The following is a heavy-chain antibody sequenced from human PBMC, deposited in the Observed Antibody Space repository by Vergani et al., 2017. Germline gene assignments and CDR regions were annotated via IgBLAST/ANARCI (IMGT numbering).Heavy chain of an antibody. Sequence: VQLVESGGGLVKPGGSLRLSCAASGFTFSSYSMNWVRQAPGKGLEWVSRINSDGSSTSYADSVKGRFTISRDNAKNTLYLQMNSLRAEDTAVYYCARDPIVGATWGDAFDIWGQGTMVTVSS. CDR3: ARDPIVGATWGDAFDI. V-gene: IGHV3-74*02. D-gene: IGHD1-26*01. J-gene: IGHJ3*02. CDR1: GFTFSSYS. CDR2: INSDGSST.